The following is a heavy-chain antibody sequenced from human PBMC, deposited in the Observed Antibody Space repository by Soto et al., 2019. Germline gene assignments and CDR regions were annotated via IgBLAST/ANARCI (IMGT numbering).Heavy chain of an antibody. Sequence: GASVKVSCKASGVTFTSSAVQWVRQARGQGLEWMGWIVPNSGNTGYAQKFQDRVTMTRNTSISTAYMELSSLRSEDTAVYYCARGLGPFDIWGQGTMVTVSS. CDR1: GVTFTSSA. CDR3: ARGLGPFDI. CDR2: IVPNSGNT. J-gene: IGHJ3*02. V-gene: IGHV1-8*02.